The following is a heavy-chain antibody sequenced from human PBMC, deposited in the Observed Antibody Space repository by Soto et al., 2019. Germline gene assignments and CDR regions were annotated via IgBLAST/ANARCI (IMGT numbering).Heavy chain of an antibody. V-gene: IGHV4-4*07. J-gene: IGHJ4*02. CDR3: AKGGAYYFDS. CDR1: GASITNFY. Sequence: PSETLSLTCPVSGASITNFYWSWIRQSAGKGLEWIGRIYTRGSTDYNPSLKSRVTMPIDASKNQFSLTLSSATAADTAVYYCAKGGAYYFDSWGQGLLVTVSS. CDR2: IYTRGST. D-gene: IGHD3-16*01.